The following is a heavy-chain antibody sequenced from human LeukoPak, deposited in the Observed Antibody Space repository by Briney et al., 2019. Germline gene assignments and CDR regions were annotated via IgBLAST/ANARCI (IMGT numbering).Heavy chain of an antibody. CDR1: GYTFTSYY. CDR3: ARDPSSSPDDYGGNPVGEWFDP. D-gene: IGHD4-23*01. CDR2: INPSGGST. Sequence: ASVKVSCKASGYTFTSYYMHWVRQAPGQGLEWMGIINPSGGSTSYAQKFQGRVTMTRDTSTSTVYMELSSLRSEDTAVYYCARDPSSSPDDYGGNPVGEWFDPWGQGTLVTVSS. J-gene: IGHJ5*02. V-gene: IGHV1-46*01.